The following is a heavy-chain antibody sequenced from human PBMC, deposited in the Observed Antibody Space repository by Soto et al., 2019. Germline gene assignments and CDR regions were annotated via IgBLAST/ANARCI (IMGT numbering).Heavy chain of an antibody. D-gene: IGHD3-16*02. CDR2: INHSGST. J-gene: IGHJ5*02. CDR3: ARGRGVWGSYHYNWFDP. Sequence: SETLCLTCAVYVGSFSGYYWSWIRQPPGKGLEWIGEINHSGSTNYNPSLKSRVTISVDTSKNQFSLKLTSVTAADTAVYYCARGRGVWGSYHYNWFDPWGQGTLVTVS. CDR1: VGSFSGYY. V-gene: IGHV4-34*01.